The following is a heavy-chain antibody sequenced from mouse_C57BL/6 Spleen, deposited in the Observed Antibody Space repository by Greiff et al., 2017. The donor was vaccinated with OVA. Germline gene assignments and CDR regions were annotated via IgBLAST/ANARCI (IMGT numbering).Heavy chain of an antibody. Sequence: EVQLVESGGGLVKPGGSLKLSCAASGFTFSSYAMSWVRQTPEKRLEWVATISDGGSYTYYPDNVKGRFTISRDNAKNHLYLQMSHLKSEDTAMYYCARDLGAWFAYWGQGTLVTVSA. CDR1: GFTFSSYA. D-gene: IGHD4-1*01. J-gene: IGHJ3*01. CDR2: ISDGGSYT. V-gene: IGHV5-4*01. CDR3: ARDLGAWFAY.